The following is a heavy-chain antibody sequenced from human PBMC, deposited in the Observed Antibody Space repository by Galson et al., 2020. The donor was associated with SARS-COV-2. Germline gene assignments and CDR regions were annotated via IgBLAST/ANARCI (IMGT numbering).Heavy chain of an antibody. CDR2: ILNDGSKG. Sequence: GESLKISCAASGFTFSGYSMHWVRQAPGKGLDWVAVILNDGSKGYYADSVKGRFTISRDNSKNTLYLQMNSLGAEDTAVYYCARDRAPTNAFDIWGQGTMVTVSS. J-gene: IGHJ3*02. CDR3: ARDRAPTNAFDI. CDR1: GFTFSGYS. D-gene: IGHD3-10*01. V-gene: IGHV3-30*04.